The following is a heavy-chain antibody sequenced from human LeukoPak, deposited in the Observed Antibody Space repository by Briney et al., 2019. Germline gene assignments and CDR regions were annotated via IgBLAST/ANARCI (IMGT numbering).Heavy chain of an antibody. CDR1: GYTFTSSV. V-gene: IGHV1-18*01. J-gene: IGHJ4*02. Sequence: GASVKVSCKASGYTFTSSVISWVRQAPGQGLEWMGWISAYNGNTNYAQKLQGRVTMTTDTSTSTAYMELRSLRSDDTAVYYCARAYDSSGYYYGSVYWGQGTLVTVSS. CDR2: ISAYNGNT. D-gene: IGHD3-22*01. CDR3: ARAYDSSGYYYGSVY.